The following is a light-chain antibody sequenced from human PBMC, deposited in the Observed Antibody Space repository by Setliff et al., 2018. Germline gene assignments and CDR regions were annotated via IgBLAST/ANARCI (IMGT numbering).Light chain of an antibody. J-gene: IGLJ1*01. CDR2: DVS. CDR1: SSDVGGYNS. Sequence: QSALTQPRSVSGSPGQSVTISCTGTSSDVGGYNSVSWYQQHPDKPPKLIIYDVSTRPSGVPDRFSGSKSGNTASLTISGLQAGDEADYYCCSYGGTLYVFGTGTKVTVL. CDR3: CSYGGTLYV. V-gene: IGLV2-11*01.